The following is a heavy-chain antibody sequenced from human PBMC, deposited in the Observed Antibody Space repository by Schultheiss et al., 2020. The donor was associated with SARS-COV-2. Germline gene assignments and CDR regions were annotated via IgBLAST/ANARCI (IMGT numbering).Heavy chain of an antibody. Sequence: SVKVSCKASGYTFTSYYMHWVRQAPGQGLEWMGGIIPIFGTANYAQKFQGRVTITADESTSTAYMELSSLRSEDTAVYYCARGSHDQGVVGWFDPWGQGTLVTVSS. CDR1: GYTFTSYY. CDR3: ARGSHDQGVVGWFDP. CDR2: IIPIFGTA. J-gene: IGHJ5*02. V-gene: IGHV1-69*13. D-gene: IGHD1-26*01.